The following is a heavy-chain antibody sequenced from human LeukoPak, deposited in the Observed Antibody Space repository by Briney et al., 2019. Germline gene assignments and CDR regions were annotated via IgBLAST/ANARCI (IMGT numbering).Heavy chain of an antibody. CDR3: ARRVTTSGNFFDN. CDR1: GGAINSRNYY. V-gene: IGHV4-39*01. CDR2: IYYSGSV. D-gene: IGHD1-1*01. Sequence: SETLSLTCTVVGGAINSRNYYWGWIRQSPGKGLEWIGSIYYSGSVNNNPSLQSRVTISVDTSRNQFSLKLTSVTAADTAVYYCARRVTTSGNFFDNWGPGTLVTVS. J-gene: IGHJ4*02.